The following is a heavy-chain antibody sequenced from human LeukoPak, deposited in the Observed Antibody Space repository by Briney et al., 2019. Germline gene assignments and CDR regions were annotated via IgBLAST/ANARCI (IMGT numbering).Heavy chain of an antibody. Sequence: GGSLRLSCAASGFTFSSYEMNWVRQAPGKGLEWVSYISSSGSTIYYADSVKGRFTISRDNAKNSLYLQMNSLRAEDTAVYYCAKSLQTYYDILTGYSLIDYWGQGTLVTVSS. J-gene: IGHJ4*02. CDR2: ISSSGSTI. CDR1: GFTFSSYE. V-gene: IGHV3-48*03. D-gene: IGHD3-9*01. CDR3: AKSLQTYYDILTGYSLIDY.